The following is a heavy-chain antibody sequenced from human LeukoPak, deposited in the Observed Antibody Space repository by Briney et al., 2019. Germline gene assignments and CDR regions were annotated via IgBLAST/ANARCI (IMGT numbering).Heavy chain of an antibody. CDR2: IYTSGST. V-gene: IGHV4-4*07. D-gene: IGHD4-17*01. CDR3: ATGGYGDSATPAGLGAFDI. CDR1: GGSISSYY. J-gene: IGHJ3*02. Sequence: SETLSLTCTVSGGSISSYYWRWIRQPAGKGLEWIGRIYTSGSTNYNPSLKSRVTMSVDTSKNQFSLKLSSVTAADTAVYYCATGGYGDSATPAGLGAFDIWGQGTMVTVSS.